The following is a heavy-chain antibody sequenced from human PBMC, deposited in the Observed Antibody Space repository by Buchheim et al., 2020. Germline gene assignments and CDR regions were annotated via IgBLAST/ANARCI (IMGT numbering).Heavy chain of an antibody. D-gene: IGHD2-15*01. CDR1: GFTFSSDW. CDR2: INPDGSDT. CDR3: TRSANFFRGMDV. J-gene: IGHJ6*02. V-gene: IGHV3-74*01. Sequence: EARLVESGGGLGQPGGSLRPSCAASGFTFSSDWMHWVRQAPGKGLVWVSRINPDGSDTTYADSVKGRFTISRDNGRNTLYLQMNSLRGEDTAIYYCTRSANFFRGMDVWGQGTT.